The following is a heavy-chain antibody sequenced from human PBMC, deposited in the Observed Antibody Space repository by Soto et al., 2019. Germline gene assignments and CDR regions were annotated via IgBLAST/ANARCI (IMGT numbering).Heavy chain of an antibody. D-gene: IGHD4-17*01. CDR3: ARMTDYGDYEYFDD. V-gene: IGHV1-18*01. CDR1: GYTFTRDA. J-gene: IGHJ4*02. Sequence: QIQLVQSGPEVKKPGASVKVSCKASGYTFTRDAISWVRQAPGQGLEWMGWISAYNGNINYAQKLQDRVTMTTDTSTSTAYMELRSLTSDDTAVYYCARMTDYGDYEYFDDWGQGTLVTVSS. CDR2: ISAYNGNI.